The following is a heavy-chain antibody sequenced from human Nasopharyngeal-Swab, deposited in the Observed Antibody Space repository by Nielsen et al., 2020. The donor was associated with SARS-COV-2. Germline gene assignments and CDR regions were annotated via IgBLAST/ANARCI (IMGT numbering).Heavy chain of an antibody. V-gene: IGHV3-48*01. J-gene: IGHJ5*02. CDR3: ARDLKVGGEGNWFDP. CDR2: ISSSSSTI. D-gene: IGHD3-3*01. CDR1: GFTFSSYS. Sequence: GESLKISCAASGFTFSSYSMNWVRQAPGTGLEWVSYISSSSSTIYYADSVKGRFTISRDNAKNSLYLQMNSLRAEDTAVYYCARDLKVGGEGNWFDPWGQGTLVTVSS.